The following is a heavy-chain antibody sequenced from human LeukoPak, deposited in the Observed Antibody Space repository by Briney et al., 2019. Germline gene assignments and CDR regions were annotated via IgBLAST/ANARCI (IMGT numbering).Heavy chain of an antibody. Sequence: SETLSLTCAVYGGSFSGYYWSWIRQPPGKGLEWIGEINHSGSTNYNPSLKSRVTISVDTSKNQFSLKLSSVTAADTAVYYCARRNTTFGVAKYGMDVWGQGTTVTVSS. CDR2: INHSGST. CDR1: GGSFSGYY. V-gene: IGHV4-34*01. CDR3: ARRNTTFGVAKYGMDV. J-gene: IGHJ6*02. D-gene: IGHD3-3*01.